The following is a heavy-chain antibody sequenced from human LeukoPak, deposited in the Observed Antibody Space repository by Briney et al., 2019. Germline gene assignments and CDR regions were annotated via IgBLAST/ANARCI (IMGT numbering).Heavy chain of an antibody. D-gene: IGHD3-22*01. CDR3: ARVVQKVVVPYYFDY. CDR1: GGSISSGDYY. Sequence: PSETLSLTCTVSGGSISSGDYYWSWIRQPPGKGLEWIGYIYYSGSTYYNPSLKSRVTISVDTSKIQFSLKLSSVTAADTAVYYCARVVQKVVVPYYFDYWGQGTLVTVSS. CDR2: IYYSGST. J-gene: IGHJ4*02. V-gene: IGHV4-30-4*01.